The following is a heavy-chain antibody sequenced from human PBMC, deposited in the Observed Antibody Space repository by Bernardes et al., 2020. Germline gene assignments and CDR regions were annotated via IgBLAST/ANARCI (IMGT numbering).Heavy chain of an antibody. V-gene: IGHV3-74*01. CDR1: GFTFSSYC. CDR2: ISGDGSST. J-gene: IGHJ4*02. Sequence: GGSLRLSCAASGFTFSSYCMHWVRQAPGMGLVWVSRISGDGSSTNYADSVKGRFTISRDNAKNTLYLQMSSLRAEDTAVYYCSRELGGDRYFDNWGQGTLVTVSS. CDR3: SRELGGDRYFDN. D-gene: IGHD2-21*01.